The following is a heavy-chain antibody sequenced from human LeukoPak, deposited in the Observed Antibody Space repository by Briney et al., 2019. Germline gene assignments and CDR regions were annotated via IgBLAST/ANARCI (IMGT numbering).Heavy chain of an antibody. D-gene: IGHD5-18*01. V-gene: IGHV1-69*05. CDR3: AREQDIAMVIDY. J-gene: IGHJ4*02. Sequence: SSVKVSCKASGGTFSSYAISWVRQAPGQGLEWMGRIIPIFGTANYAQKFQGRVTITTDESTSTAYMELSSLRSEDTAVYYCAREQDIAMVIDYWGQGTLVTVSS. CDR1: GGTFSSYA. CDR2: IIPIFGTA.